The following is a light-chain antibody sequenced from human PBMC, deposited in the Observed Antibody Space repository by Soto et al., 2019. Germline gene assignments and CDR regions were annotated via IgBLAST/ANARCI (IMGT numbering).Light chain of an antibody. CDR1: SSDVGSYNL. CDR2: EVS. CDR3: CSYAGSSTDVV. V-gene: IGLV2-23*02. Sequence: QSALTQPASVSGSPGQSISISCTGTSSDVGSYNLVSWYQQHPGKAPKLMIYEVSKRPSGVSNRFSGSKSGNTASLTISGLQAEEEADYSCCSYAGSSTDVVFGGGTKLTVL. J-gene: IGLJ2*01.